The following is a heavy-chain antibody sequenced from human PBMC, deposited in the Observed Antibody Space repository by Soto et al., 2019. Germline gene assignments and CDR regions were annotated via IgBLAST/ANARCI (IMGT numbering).Heavy chain of an antibody. CDR2: IYHSGST. V-gene: IGHV4-30-2*01. Sequence: SETLSLTCAVSGGSISSGGYSWSWIRQPPGKGLEWIGYIYHSGSTYYNPSLKSRVTISVDRSKNQFSLKLSSVTAADTAVYYCARSRDEIDYWGQGTLVTVSS. CDR1: GGSISSGGYS. CDR3: ARSRDEIDY. J-gene: IGHJ4*02.